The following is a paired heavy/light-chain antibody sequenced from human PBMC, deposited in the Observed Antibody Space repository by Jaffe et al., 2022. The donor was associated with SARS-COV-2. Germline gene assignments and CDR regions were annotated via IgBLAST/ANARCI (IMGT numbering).Light chain of an antibody. CDR1: QSLLYRSNNKNY. CDR2: WAS. CDR3: QQYFSTPPT. V-gene: IGKV4-1*01. Sequence: DIVMTQSPDSLAVSLGERATINCKSSQSLLYRSNNKNYLTWYQQKPGQPPKLLIYWASTRESGVPDRFSGSGSGTDFTLTISSLQAEDVAVYYCQQYFSTPPTFGPGTKVDIK. J-gene: IGKJ3*01.
Heavy chain of an antibody. D-gene: IGHD5-12*01. CDR2: IKQDGSEN. CDR1: GFTFSSYW. Sequence: EVQLVESGGGLVQPGGSLRLSCVASGFTFSSYWMSWVRQTPERGLEWVAKIKQDGSENDYVDSVKGRFTISRDNAENSLYLQMNSLRGEDTAVYYCARDSRYSFDVWGQGTLVTVSS. V-gene: IGHV3-7*03. J-gene: IGHJ3*01. CDR3: ARDSRYSFDV.